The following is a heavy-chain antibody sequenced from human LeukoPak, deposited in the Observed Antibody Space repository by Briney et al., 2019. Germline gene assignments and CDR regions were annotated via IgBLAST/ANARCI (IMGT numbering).Heavy chain of an antibody. CDR3: ARVYHSGSGTYYPLDN. D-gene: IGHD3-10*01. V-gene: IGHV1-2*02. CDR2: INPNSGGT. J-gene: IGHJ4*02. Sequence: ASVKVSCKASGYTFTGYYMNWVRKAPGQGLEWMGWINPNSGGTNYAQKFQGRVTMTRDTSISTAYMELIRLRSDNTAVCYCARVYHSGSGTYYPLDNWGQGTLVTVSS. CDR1: GYTFTGYY.